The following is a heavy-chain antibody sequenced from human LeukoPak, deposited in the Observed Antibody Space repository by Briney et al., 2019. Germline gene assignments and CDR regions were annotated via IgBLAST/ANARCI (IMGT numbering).Heavy chain of an antibody. V-gene: IGHV4-61*02. Sequence: SQTLSLTCSVSGESISSSRHYWSWIRQPAGKGQEWIGRIYPSGNTNYNPSLKSRATISLDTSNNQFSLNLKSVTAADTAMYYCARDGVVTMELDFWGQGTLVTVSS. D-gene: IGHD3-10*01. CDR1: GESISSSRHY. CDR2: IYPSGNT. J-gene: IGHJ4*02. CDR3: ARDGVVTMELDF.